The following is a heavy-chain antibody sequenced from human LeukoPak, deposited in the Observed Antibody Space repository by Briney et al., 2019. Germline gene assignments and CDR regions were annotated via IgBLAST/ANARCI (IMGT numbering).Heavy chain of an antibody. D-gene: IGHD6-19*01. Sequence: SQTLSLTCAISGDSVSSNSAAWNWIRQSPSRGLEWLGRTYYRSKWYNDYAVSVKSRITINPDTSKNQFSLQLNSVTPEDTAVYYCARGFSGWYHSRQLFDYWGQGTLVTVSS. V-gene: IGHV6-1*01. J-gene: IGHJ4*02. CDR1: GDSVSSNSAA. CDR3: ARGFSGWYHSRQLFDY. CDR2: TYYRSKWYN.